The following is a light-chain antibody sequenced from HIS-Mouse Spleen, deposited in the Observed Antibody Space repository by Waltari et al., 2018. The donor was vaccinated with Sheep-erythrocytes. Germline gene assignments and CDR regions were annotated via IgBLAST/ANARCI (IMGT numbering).Light chain of an antibody. Sequence: QSALTQPRSVSGSPGQSVTISCTGTSSDVGGYNYVSWYQQHPGKAPKLMIYDVSKRPSGVPVRFSASTSGKTASLTISGLQAEDEADYYCCSYAGSYNHVFATGTKVTVL. J-gene: IGLJ1*01. CDR3: CSYAGSYNHV. V-gene: IGLV2-11*01. CDR2: DVS. CDR1: SSDVGGYNY.